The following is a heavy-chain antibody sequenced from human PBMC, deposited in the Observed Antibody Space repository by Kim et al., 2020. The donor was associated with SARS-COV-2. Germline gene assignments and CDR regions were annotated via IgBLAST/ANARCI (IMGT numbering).Heavy chain of an antibody. CDR3: AKDLGVGATIDAFDI. CDR1: GFTFSSYG. CDR2: ISYDGSNK. D-gene: IGHD1-26*01. Sequence: GGSLRLSCAASGFTFSSYGMHWVRQAPGKGLEWVAVISYDGSNKYYADSVKGRFTISRDNSKNTLYLQMNSLRAEDTAVYYCAKDLGVGATIDAFDIWGQGTMVTVSS. V-gene: IGHV3-30*18. J-gene: IGHJ3*02.